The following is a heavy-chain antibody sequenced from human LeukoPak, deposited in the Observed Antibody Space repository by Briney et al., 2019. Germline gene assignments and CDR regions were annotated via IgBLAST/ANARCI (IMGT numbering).Heavy chain of an antibody. J-gene: IGHJ3*02. CDR1: GFTFSNYN. V-gene: IGHV3-48*01. CDR3: VRYDSSGLGGAFDI. D-gene: IGHD3-22*01. Sequence: GGSLRLSCAASGFTFSNYNMNWVRQPPGKGLQWVSYISSSSNIIYYADSVKGRFTISRDNAKNSLFLQMNSLRAEDTAVYYCVRYDSSGLGGAFDIRGQGTMVTVSS. CDR2: ISSSSNII.